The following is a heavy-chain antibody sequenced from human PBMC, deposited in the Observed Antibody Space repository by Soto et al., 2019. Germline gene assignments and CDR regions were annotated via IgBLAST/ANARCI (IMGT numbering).Heavy chain of an antibody. CDR2: TYYRSRWYN. CDR1: GDSVSSNSAA. CDR3: AGTSSLQRYYMDV. D-gene: IGHD1-7*01. V-gene: IGHV6-1*01. Sequence: SQTLSLTCVISGDSVSSNSAAWNWIRQSPSRGLEWLGRTYYRSRWYNDYAVSVRSRITVNADTSKNQFPLHLNSVTPEDTAVYYCAGTSSLQRYYMDVWDKGTTVTVSS. J-gene: IGHJ6*03.